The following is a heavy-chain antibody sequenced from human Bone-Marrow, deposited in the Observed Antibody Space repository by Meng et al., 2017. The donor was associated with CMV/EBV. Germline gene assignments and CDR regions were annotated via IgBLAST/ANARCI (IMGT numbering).Heavy chain of an antibody. CDR1: GFTFSSYW. D-gene: IGHD6-13*01. V-gene: IGHV3-74*01. J-gene: IGHJ6*02. CDR2: INSDGSST. Sequence: GESLKISCAASGFTFSSYWMHWVRQAPGKGLVWVSRINSDGSSTSYADSVKGRFTISRDNAKNTLYLQMNSLRAEDTAVYYCAREDSSSWFYYYYGMDVWGQGTTVTVSS. CDR3: AREDSSSWFYYYYGMDV.